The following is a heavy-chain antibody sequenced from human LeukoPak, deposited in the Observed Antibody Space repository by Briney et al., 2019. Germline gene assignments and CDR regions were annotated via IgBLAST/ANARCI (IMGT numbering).Heavy chain of an antibody. CDR1: GFTFSSYA. CDR3: AREGNYYDSSGYDYDY. J-gene: IGHJ4*02. V-gene: IGHV3-30*04. CDR2: ISYDGSNK. Sequence: GGSLRLSCAASGFTFSSYAMHWVRRAPGKGLEWVAVISYDGSNKYYADSVKGRFTISRDNSKNTLYLQMNSLRAGDTAVYYCAREGNYYDSSGYDYDYWGQGTLVTVSS. D-gene: IGHD3-22*01.